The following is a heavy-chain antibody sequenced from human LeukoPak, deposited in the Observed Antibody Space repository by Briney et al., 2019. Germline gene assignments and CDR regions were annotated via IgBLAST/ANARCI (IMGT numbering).Heavy chain of an antibody. J-gene: IGHJ6*02. V-gene: IGHV4-34*01. CDR2: INHSGST. D-gene: IGHD2-2*01. Sequence: PSETLTLTCAVSGLSFSDYYWSWIRQPPGKGLEWIGDINHSGSTNYNPSLKSRVITSADTSKTKFSLKLSSVTAADTAVYYCASLTSPLYQLLDSGMDVWGQGTTVTVSS. CDR1: GLSFSDYY. CDR3: ASLTSPLYQLLDSGMDV.